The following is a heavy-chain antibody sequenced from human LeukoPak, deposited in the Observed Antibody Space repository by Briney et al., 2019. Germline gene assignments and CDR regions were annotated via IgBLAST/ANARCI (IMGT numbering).Heavy chain of an antibody. CDR2: IIAYNGNI. D-gene: IGHD5-18*01. CDR3: AREGYGDTAMAWTGERYYYYYMDV. Sequence: GASVKAPCKASGYPLSNYGITWVRQAPGQGLEWMGWIIAYNGNIHYAQKVQGRVTMTTDESTSTAYMELSSLRSEDTAVYYCAREGYGDTAMAWTGERYYYYYMDVWGKGTTVTVSS. J-gene: IGHJ6*03. CDR1: GYPLSNYG. V-gene: IGHV1-18*01.